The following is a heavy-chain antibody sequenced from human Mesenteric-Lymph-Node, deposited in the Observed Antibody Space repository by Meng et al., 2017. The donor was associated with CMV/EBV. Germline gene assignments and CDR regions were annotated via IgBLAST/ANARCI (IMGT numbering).Heavy chain of an antibody. CDR1: GFSFNNYG. J-gene: IGHJ4*02. D-gene: IGHD1-26*01. V-gene: IGHV3-30*02. Sequence: GESLKISCAASGFSFNNYGMHWVRQAPGKGLEWVTFIRYDGSNKYYADSVKGRFTISRDNSKNTLYLQMTSLRAEDTAVYYCARASGSSYYFDYWGQGTLVTVSS. CDR2: IRYDGSNK. CDR3: ARASGSSYYFDY.